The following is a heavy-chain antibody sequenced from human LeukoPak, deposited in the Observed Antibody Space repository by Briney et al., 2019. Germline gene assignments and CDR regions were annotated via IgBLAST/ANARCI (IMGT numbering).Heavy chain of an antibody. Sequence: GGSLRLSCAASGFTFSSYGMHWVRQAPGKGLEWVAVISYDGSNKYYADSVKGRFTISRDNSKNTLYLQMNSLRAEDTAVYYCAKSTSGAAGTNAFDIWGQGTMVTVSS. V-gene: IGHV3-30*18. J-gene: IGHJ3*02. CDR3: AKSTSGAAGTNAFDI. CDR2: ISYDGSNK. CDR1: GFTFSSYG. D-gene: IGHD6-13*01.